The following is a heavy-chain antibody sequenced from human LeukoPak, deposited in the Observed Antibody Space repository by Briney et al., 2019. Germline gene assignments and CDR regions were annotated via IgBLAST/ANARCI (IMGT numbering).Heavy chain of an antibody. CDR3: ARNAGGYNLDY. D-gene: IGHD5-24*01. CDR2: ISFHGTDT. J-gene: IGHJ4*02. CDR1: GFTFISYA. Sequence: GGSLRLSCAASGFTFISYAIHWVRQAPGKGLEWVAVISFHGTDTFYADSVQGRFTISRDNAKNSLYLQMNSLRAEDTAVYFCARNAGGYNLDYWGQGTLVTVSS. V-gene: IGHV3-30*04.